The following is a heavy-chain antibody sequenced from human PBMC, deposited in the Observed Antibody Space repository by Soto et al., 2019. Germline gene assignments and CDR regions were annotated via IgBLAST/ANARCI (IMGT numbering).Heavy chain of an antibody. J-gene: IGHJ5*02. Sequence: GASVKVSCTASGDTFTIYGISWVRQAPGQGLEWMGWISAYNGNTNYAQKLQGRVTMTTDTSTSTAYMELRSLRSDDTAVYYCARDAILEWLTAFDPWGQGTLVTVSS. CDR3: ARDAILEWLTAFDP. D-gene: IGHD3-3*01. V-gene: IGHV1-18*01. CDR2: ISAYNGNT. CDR1: GDTFTIYG.